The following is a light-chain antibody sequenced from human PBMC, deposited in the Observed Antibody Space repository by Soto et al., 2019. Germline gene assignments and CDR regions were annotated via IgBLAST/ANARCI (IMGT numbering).Light chain of an antibody. J-gene: IGLJ1*01. CDR1: SSDVGGYDY. V-gene: IGLV2-8*01. CDR3: ISYAGTYDL. Sequence: QSVLTQPPSASGSPGQSVTISCTGTSSDVGGYDYVSWYQQYPGKTPKLMIFEVTKRPSGVPDRFSGSKSGNTASLTVSGVQAEDEADYYCISYAGTYDLVGTGTKLTVL. CDR2: EVT.